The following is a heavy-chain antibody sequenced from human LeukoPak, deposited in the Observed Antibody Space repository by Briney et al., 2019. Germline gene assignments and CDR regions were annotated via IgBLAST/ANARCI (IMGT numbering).Heavy chain of an antibody. Sequence: SETLSLTCAVYGGSFSGYYWNWIRQPPGKGLEWIGEINHSGSTNYNPSLKSRVTISVDTSKNQFSLKLSSVTAADTAVYYCARGRVSSGNAFDIWGQGTMVTVSS. CDR3: ARGRVSSGNAFDI. CDR2: INHSGST. CDR1: GGSFSGYY. V-gene: IGHV4-34*01. J-gene: IGHJ3*02. D-gene: IGHD6-19*01.